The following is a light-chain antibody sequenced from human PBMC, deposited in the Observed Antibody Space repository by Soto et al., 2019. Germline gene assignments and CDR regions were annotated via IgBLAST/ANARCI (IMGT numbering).Light chain of an antibody. CDR3: QKYDSALGT. CDR1: QGISNY. Sequence: IQMTQSPSSLSASVVYRVTITFRASQGISNYLAWYQQKPGKVPKLLIYAASTLQSGVPSRFSGSGSGTDFTLTISSLQPEDVATYYCQKYDSALGTFGQGTKVDIK. J-gene: IGKJ1*01. CDR2: AAS. V-gene: IGKV1-27*01.